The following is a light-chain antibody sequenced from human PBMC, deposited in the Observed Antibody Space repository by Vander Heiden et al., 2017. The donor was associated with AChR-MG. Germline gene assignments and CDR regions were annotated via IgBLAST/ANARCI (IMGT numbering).Light chain of an antibody. CDR1: QSVSRCD. J-gene: IGKJ3*01. V-gene: IGKV3-20*01. Sequence: DIVLTQTPGTLSLSPGETATLSCRDSQSVSRCDLAWYQQKPGQAPRLLIYGACSRATDITDMFSGSGSGADFTLTISRLEPEDVAVYYCQQYGDSPVTFGPGTKVDI. CDR3: QQYGDSPVT. CDR2: GAC.